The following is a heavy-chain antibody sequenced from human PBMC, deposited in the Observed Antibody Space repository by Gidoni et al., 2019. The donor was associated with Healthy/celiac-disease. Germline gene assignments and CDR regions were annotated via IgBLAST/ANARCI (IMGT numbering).Heavy chain of an antibody. J-gene: IGHJ3*02. CDR3: TTYYYDSRATMGGAFDI. Sequence: EVQLVESGGGLVKPGGSLRLSCAASGFTFGNAWMSWVRQAPGKGLEWVGRIKSKTDGGTTDYAAPVKGRFPISRDDSKNTLYLQMNSLKTEDTAVYYCTTYYYDSRATMGGAFDIWGQGTMVTVSS. D-gene: IGHD3-22*01. CDR1: GFTFGNAW. CDR2: IKSKTDGGTT. V-gene: IGHV3-15*01.